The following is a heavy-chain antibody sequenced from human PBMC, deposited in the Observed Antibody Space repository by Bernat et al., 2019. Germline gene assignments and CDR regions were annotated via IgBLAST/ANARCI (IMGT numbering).Heavy chain of an antibody. Sequence: EVQLVESGGGLVQPGGSLRLSCAASGFTFDDYGMSWVRQAPGKGLEWVSGINWNGGSTGYADSVKGRFTISRDNAKNSLYLQMNSLRAEDTALYHCARMRRDYGGNSVFDYWGQGTLVTVSS. CDR2: INWNGGST. V-gene: IGHV3-20*01. CDR1: GFTFDDYG. D-gene: IGHD4-23*01. J-gene: IGHJ4*02. CDR3: ARMRRDYGGNSVFDY.